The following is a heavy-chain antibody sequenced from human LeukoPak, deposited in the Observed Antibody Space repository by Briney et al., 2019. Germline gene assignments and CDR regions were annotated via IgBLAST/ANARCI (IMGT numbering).Heavy chain of an antibody. D-gene: IGHD1-14*01. CDR2: ISPDGTVT. J-gene: IGHJ1*01. CDR1: GFALSDSW. V-gene: IGHV3-74*01. CDR3: ARDVGFSPDR. Sequence: GGSLRLSCVASGFALSDSWMHWVRHTPGKGLVWVSHISPDGTVTNYADFVKGRFITSRDNAKNTVFLQINSLRAEDTSVYFCARDVGFSPDRWGQGTLVTVSS.